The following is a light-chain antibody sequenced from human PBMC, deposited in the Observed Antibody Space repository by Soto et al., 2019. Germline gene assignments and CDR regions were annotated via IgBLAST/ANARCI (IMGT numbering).Light chain of an antibody. CDR2: RAS. J-gene: IGKJ3*01. Sequence: DIQMTQSPSTLSASVGDRVTITCRASQTINTWLAWYQQKPGKAPKLLIYRASNLVSGVPSRFSGSGSGTEFTLPISSLQPDDFSIYYCQQYETYSGTFGPGTKVDI. V-gene: IGKV1-5*03. CDR3: QQYETYSGT. CDR1: QTINTW.